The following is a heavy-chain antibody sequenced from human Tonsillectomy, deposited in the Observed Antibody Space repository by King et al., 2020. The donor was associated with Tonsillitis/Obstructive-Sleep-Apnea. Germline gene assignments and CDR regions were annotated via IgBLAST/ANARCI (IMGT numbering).Heavy chain of an antibody. Sequence: QLQESGPGLVKPSETLSLTCTVSGGSISSSSYYWGWIRQPPGKGLEWIGSIYYSGSTYYNPSLKSRFTISVDTSKNQFSLKLSSVTAADTAVYYCARHSDSSGYYYFDYWGQGTLVTVSS. D-gene: IGHD3-22*01. J-gene: IGHJ4*02. CDR2: IYYSGST. CDR3: ARHSDSSGYYYFDY. V-gene: IGHV4-39*01. CDR1: GGSISSSSYY.